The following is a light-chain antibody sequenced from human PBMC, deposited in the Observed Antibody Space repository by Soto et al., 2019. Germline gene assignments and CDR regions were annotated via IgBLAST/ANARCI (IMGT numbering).Light chain of an antibody. CDR2: GAS. V-gene: IGKV3D-7*01. CDR3: QQRHMWPIT. Sequence: PREIVTLSCLASQSVSSSYLTWYQQKPGQAPRLLIYGASTRATGIPARFSGSGSGTDFTLTISSLEPEDFAVYYCQQRHMWPITFGQGTRLEIK. CDR1: QSVSSSY. J-gene: IGKJ5*01.